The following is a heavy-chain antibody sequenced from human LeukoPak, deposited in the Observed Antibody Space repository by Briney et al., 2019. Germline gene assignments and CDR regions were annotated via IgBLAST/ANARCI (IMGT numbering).Heavy chain of an antibody. CDR2: IKKTGSET. J-gene: IGHJ4*02. CDR1: GFTLSHFW. D-gene: IGHD2-15*01. CDR3: ARENGYCSGANCYSYFDS. V-gene: IGHV3-7*01. Sequence: PGGSLRLSCAAPGFTLSHFWMSWVRQAPGKGLEWVAYIKKTGSETYYMDSVEGRFTITRDNSRDSVFLHMCGLRAEDTAVYFCARENGYCSGANCYSYFDSWGQGTLVTVSS.